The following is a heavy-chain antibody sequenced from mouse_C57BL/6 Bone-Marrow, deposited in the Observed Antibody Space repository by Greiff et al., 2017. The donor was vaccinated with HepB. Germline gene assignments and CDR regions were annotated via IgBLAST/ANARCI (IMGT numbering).Heavy chain of an antibody. V-gene: IGHV14-3*01. CDR3: ARCYGSPAWFAY. J-gene: IGHJ3*01. D-gene: IGHD2-1*01. CDR2: IDPANGNT. Sequence: EVQRVESVAELVRPGASVKLSCTASGFNIKNTYMHWVKQRPEQGLEWIGRIDPANGNTKYAPKFQGKATITADTSSNTAYLQLSSLTSEDTAIYYCARCYGSPAWFAYWGQGTLVTVSA. CDR1: GFNIKNTY.